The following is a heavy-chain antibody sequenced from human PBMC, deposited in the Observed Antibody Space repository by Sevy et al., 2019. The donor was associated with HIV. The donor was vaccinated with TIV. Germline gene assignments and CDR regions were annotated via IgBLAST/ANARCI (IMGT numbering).Heavy chain of an antibody. V-gene: IGHV3-53*01. J-gene: IGHJ6*02. Sequence: GGSLRLSCVVSGFSVSSNYMSWVRQAPGKGLEWVSNIYSDGRTYYADSVRGRFTISRDTSKNTVYLEMNSLRAEDTAVYYCARDNYYGSGSSYYYYYGMDVWGQGTTVTVSS. CDR2: IYSDGRT. CDR1: GFSVSSNY. D-gene: IGHD3-10*01. CDR3: ARDNYYGSGSSYYYYYGMDV.